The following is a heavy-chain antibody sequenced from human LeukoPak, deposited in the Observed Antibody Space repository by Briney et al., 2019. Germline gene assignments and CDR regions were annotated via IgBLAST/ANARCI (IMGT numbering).Heavy chain of an antibody. CDR1: GFSFSTYN. J-gene: IGHJ6*03. V-gene: IGHV3-21*01. Sequence: PGESLRLSCAASGFSFSTYNMNWVRQAPGKGLEWVSSITTSSTYIYYADSVKGRFTISRDNAKNSLYLQMNSLRAEDTAVYYCARDPYSGSYGDYYYYYMDVWGKGITVTISS. CDR2: ITTSSTYI. D-gene: IGHD1-26*01. CDR3: ARDPYSGSYGDYYYYYMDV.